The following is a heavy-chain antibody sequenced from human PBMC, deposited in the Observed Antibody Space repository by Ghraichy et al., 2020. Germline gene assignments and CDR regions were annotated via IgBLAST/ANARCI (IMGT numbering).Heavy chain of an antibody. V-gene: IGHV4-61*01. CDR3: ARLRAMTPTHSFYHSLDV. Sequence: SETLSLTCTVSGGSVSSGSYYWSWIRQPPGKGLEWIGNIYYSGSTNYNPYLKSRVTLSVDMSKNQFSLGLSYVTAADTAIYYCARLRAMTPTHSFYHSLDVWGLGTTVTVSS. D-gene: IGHD5-18*01. CDR1: GGSVSSGSYY. J-gene: IGHJ6*02. CDR2: IYYSGST.